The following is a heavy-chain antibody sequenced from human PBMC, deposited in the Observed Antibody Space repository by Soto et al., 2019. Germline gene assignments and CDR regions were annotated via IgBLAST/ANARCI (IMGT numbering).Heavy chain of an antibody. J-gene: IGHJ4*02. CDR1: GGSFSGDY. CDR2: INHSGST. V-gene: IGHV4-34*01. D-gene: IGHD2-2*03. CDR3: ARGRGNVGIVVVPAAMGIGY. Sequence: SETLSLTCAVYGGSFSGDYWSWIRQPPGKGLEWIGEINHSGSTNYNPSLKSRVTISVDTSKNQFSLKLSSVTAADTAVYYCARGRGNVGIVVVPAAMGIGYWGQGTLVT.